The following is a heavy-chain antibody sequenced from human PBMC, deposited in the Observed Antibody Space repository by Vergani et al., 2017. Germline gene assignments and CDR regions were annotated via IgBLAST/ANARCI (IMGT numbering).Heavy chain of an antibody. CDR1: GFSLSTSGVG. CDR2: IYWNDDK. Sequence: QITLKESGPTLVKPTQTLTLTCTFSGFSLSTSGVGVGWIRQPPGKALEWLALIYWNDDKRYSPSLKSRLTITKDTSKNQVVLTMTNMDPVDTAVYYCASGYYYGSGSYYNPEDYYYGMDVWGQGTTVTVSS. CDR3: ASGYYYGSGSYYNPEDYYYGMDV. V-gene: IGHV2-5*01. D-gene: IGHD3-10*01. J-gene: IGHJ6*02.